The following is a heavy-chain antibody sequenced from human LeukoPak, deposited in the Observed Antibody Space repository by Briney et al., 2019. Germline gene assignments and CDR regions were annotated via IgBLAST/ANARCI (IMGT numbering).Heavy chain of an antibody. CDR1: GFSLSTTGVG. CDR2: IFWDDDK. V-gene: IGHV2-5*02. D-gene: IGHD3-22*01. CDR3: GDRTSDYDNNGHFFCFDP. Sequence: ESGPTLVNPTQTLTLTCTFSGFSLSTTGVGVGWIRQPPGKALEWLALIFWDDDKRYSPYLKSRLTITKDTTKNQVVHTLTNMDPVDTGTDYCGDRTSDYDNNGHFFCFDPWGPGTLITVS. J-gene: IGHJ5*02.